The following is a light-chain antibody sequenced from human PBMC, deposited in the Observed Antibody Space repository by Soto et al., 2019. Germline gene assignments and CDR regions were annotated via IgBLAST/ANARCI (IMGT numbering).Light chain of an antibody. CDR2: DAY. CDR1: QSFRGL. V-gene: IGKV3-11*01. Sequence: VLTQSPVTLSLSPRERATLSCRASQSFRGLLAWYHQKPGQAPRLLIYDAYNRATGIPPRFSGSGSGTDFTLTISSLVPEDSAVYYFQQRHMWPITFGQGTRLEI. J-gene: IGKJ5*01. CDR3: QQRHMWPIT.